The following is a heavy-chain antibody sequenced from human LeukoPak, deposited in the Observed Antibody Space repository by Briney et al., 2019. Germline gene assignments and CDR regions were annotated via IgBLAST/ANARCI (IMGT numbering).Heavy chain of an antibody. Sequence: GRSLRLSCAASGFTFSSYGMHWDRQAPGKALEWVAVIWFDGSNKYYADSVKGRFTISRDNSKNTLYLQMNSLRAEDTAVYYCARAVGPFDYWGQGTLVTVSS. CDR2: IWFDGSNK. CDR1: GFTFSSYG. CDR3: ARAVGPFDY. J-gene: IGHJ4*02. V-gene: IGHV3-33*01.